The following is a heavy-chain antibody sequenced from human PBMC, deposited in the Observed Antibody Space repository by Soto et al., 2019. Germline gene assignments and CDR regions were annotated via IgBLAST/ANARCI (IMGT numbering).Heavy chain of an antibody. D-gene: IGHD3-22*01. CDR3: ARSKAYYDSSGYQY. CDR2: ISAYNGNT. J-gene: IGHJ4*02. V-gene: IGHV1-18*01. CDR1: GYTFTSYG. Sequence: ASVKVSCKASGYTFTSYGISWVRQAPGQGLEWMGWISAYNGNTNYAQKLQGRVTMTTDTSTSTAYMELRSLRSDDTAVYYCARSKAYYDSSGYQYWGQGTLVTSPQ.